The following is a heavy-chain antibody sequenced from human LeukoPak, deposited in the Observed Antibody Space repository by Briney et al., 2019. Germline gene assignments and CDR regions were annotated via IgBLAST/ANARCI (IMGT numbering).Heavy chain of an antibody. V-gene: IGHV1-69*05. CDR1: GGTFSSYA. Sequence: GASVKVSCKASGGTFSSYAISWVRQAPGQGLEWMGGIIPIFGTANYAQKFQSRVTITTDESTSTAYMELSSLRSEDTAVYYCARGTVRRDGYRATFDYWGQGTLVTVSS. D-gene: IGHD5-24*01. CDR2: IIPIFGTA. CDR3: ARGTVRRDGYRATFDY. J-gene: IGHJ4*02.